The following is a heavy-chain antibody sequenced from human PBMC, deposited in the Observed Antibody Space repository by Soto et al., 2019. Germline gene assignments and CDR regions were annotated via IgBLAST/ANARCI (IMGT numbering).Heavy chain of an antibody. CDR1: GVTLSDVW. CDR2: IKSQTDGGTL. D-gene: IGHD5-18*01. V-gene: IGHV3-15*07. Sequence: PGGSLRLSCAVSGVTLSDVWMNWVRQAPGKGPEWVGRIKSQTDGGTLDYAAPVKDRFTISRDDSQNTLYLQMKSLKTEDTAVYYCSHGYYQYFESWGQGT. J-gene: IGHJ4*02. CDR3: SHGYYQYFES.